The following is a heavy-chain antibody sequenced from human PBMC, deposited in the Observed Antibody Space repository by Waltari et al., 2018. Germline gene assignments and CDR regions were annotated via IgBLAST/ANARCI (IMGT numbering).Heavy chain of an antibody. J-gene: IGHJ4*02. CDR3: ARRPYCTGGVCYTFSLDY. Sequence: QVQLQESCPVLVTPSGTLSLPCAASGASNCSINCWPWARPPPVKGLEWIGEIYHSGSTNYSPSIKCRVTISVDKSKNKFSLKRSSATAADTAVYCCARRPYCTGGVCYTFSLDYWGQGTLVTVSS. D-gene: IGHD2-8*02. CDR1: GASNCSINC. CDR2: IYHSGST. V-gene: IGHV4-4*01.